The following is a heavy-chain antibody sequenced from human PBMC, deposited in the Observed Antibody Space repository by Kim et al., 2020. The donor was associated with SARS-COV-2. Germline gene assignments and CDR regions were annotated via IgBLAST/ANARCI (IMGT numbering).Heavy chain of an antibody. Sequence: GGSLRLSCAASGITFRNYGMHWVRQAPGKGREGVADISYDGTIQYYGDSVEGRFTISRDNSKNTLYLQMNSLRVEYTAVYYCAKGPIAVVPGGKMWLDPCGQGTLVTVSS. D-gene: IGHD2-2*01. V-gene: IGHV3-30*18. CDR3: AKGPIAVVPGGKMWLDP. CDR1: GITFRNYG. J-gene: IGHJ5*02. CDR2: ISYDGTIQ.